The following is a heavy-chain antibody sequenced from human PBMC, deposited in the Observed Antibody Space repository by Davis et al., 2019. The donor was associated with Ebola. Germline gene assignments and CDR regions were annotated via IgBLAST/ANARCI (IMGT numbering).Heavy chain of an antibody. CDR3: AKDTSNVWFDV. CDR2: LGLSADT. J-gene: IGHJ3*01. V-gene: IGHV3-23*01. D-gene: IGHD6-19*01. CDR1: GFTFSSSS. Sequence: GESLKISCAASGFTFSSSSMSWVRQAPGKGLEWVSTLGLSADTYYADSVKGRFTISRDNSKNTLHLQMNSLRVEDTAIYYCAKDTSNVWFDVWGQGTMVTVSS.